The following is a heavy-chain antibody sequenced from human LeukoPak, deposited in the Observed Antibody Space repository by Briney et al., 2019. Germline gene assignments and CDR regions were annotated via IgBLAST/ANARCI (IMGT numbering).Heavy chain of an antibody. V-gene: IGHV4-59*01. CDR3: ARAFARGVSSYYFYMDV. J-gene: IGHJ6*03. CDR1: GGSINTY. CDR2: IYYSGST. Sequence: PSETLSLTCTVSGGSINTYWGWIRQPPGRGLEWIGHIYYSGSTKYSPSLKGRVTMSVDTSKNQFSLTLSSVTAADTAVYYCARAFARGVSSYYFYMDVWGKGATVTISS. D-gene: IGHD3-10*01.